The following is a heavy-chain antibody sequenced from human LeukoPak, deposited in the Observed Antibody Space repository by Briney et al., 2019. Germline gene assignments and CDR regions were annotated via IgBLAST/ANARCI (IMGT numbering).Heavy chain of an antibody. Sequence: PGGSLKLPCAAFGFTFDSYWMTWVRQAPGKGQDRVANIKQDGSDKYYVDSVKGRFTISRDNAKNSLYLQMNSLRAEDTAVYFCAREVLGVGATCDYWGQGTLVTVSS. D-gene: IGHD1-26*01. J-gene: IGHJ4*02. CDR3: AREVLGVGATCDY. V-gene: IGHV3-7*01. CDR1: GFTFDSYW. CDR2: IKQDGSDK.